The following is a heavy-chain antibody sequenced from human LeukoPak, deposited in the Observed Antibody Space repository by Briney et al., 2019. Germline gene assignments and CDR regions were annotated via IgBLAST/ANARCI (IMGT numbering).Heavy chain of an antibody. Sequence: GGSLRLSCAASGFTFNNYGIHWVRQAPGKGLEWLAFIRSDGSNKYYADSLKGRFTISRDNSKNTLYLQMNSLRAEDTAVYYCAKDRYDSSGYSLDYWGQGTLVTVSS. V-gene: IGHV3-30*02. CDR1: GFTFNNYG. D-gene: IGHD3-22*01. J-gene: IGHJ4*02. CDR2: IRSDGSNK. CDR3: AKDRYDSSGYSLDY.